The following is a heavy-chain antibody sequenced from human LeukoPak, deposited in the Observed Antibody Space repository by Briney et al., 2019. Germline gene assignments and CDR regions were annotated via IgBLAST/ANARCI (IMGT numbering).Heavy chain of an antibody. D-gene: IGHD3-3*01. CDR2: ISTYNGDT. CDR3: ARDMGLRFLEWPFDP. CDR1: GYTFTRYG. J-gene: IGHJ5*02. V-gene: IGHV1-18*01. Sequence: ASVKVSCKASGYTFTRYGMNWVRQAPGQGLEWMGWISTYNGDTEYAQKMQGRVTMTRDTSTTTAYMELRSLRFDGTAVYYCARDMGLRFLEWPFDPWGQGTLVSVSS.